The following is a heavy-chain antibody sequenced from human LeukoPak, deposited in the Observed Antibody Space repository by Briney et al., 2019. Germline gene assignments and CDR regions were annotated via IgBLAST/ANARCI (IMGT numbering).Heavy chain of an antibody. Sequence: GGSLRLSCAASGFTFSRHEMNWVGQAPGKGLEWVSYIGSSGSAIYYADSVKGRFTISRDNAKNSLYLQMSSLRVEDSAVYYCERQHSDFWLPADYWGQGTLVTVSS. D-gene: IGHD3-3*01. CDR1: GFTFSRHE. J-gene: IGHJ4*02. CDR2: IGSSGSAI. V-gene: IGHV3-48*03. CDR3: ERQHSDFWLPADY.